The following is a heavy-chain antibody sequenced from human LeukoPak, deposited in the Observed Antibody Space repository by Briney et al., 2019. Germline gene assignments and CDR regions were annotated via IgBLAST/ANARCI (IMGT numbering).Heavy chain of an antibody. D-gene: IGHD1-26*01. Sequence: GGSPRLSCAASGFTFSSYAMHWVRQAPGKGLEWVAVISYDGSNKYYADSVKGRFTISRDNSKNSLFLQMNSLRAEDTAVYYCARDKAVGPTLLDYWGQGTLVTVSS. V-gene: IGHV3-30*04. CDR3: ARDKAVGPTLLDY. J-gene: IGHJ4*02. CDR1: GFTFSSYA. CDR2: ISYDGSNK.